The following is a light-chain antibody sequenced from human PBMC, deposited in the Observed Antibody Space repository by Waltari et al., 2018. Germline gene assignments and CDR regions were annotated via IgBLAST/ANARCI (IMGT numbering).Light chain of an antibody. V-gene: IGKV1-39*01. Sequence: DIQMTQSPSSLSASVGDRVTITFRASENVKNYLNWYQQKPGKAPKLLIYKASTLQSGVPSRFSGSGSGTDYTFTISSLQSEDVATYYCQHGYGTPYSFGQGTKVEI. CDR1: ENVKNY. CDR3: QHGYGTPYS. CDR2: KAS. J-gene: IGKJ2*03.